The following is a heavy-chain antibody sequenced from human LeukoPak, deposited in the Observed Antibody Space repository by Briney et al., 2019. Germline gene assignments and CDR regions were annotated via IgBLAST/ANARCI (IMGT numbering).Heavy chain of an antibody. CDR3: ARGADYYGSGSFNGMDV. CDR2: IYYSGNT. Sequence: SETLSLTCTVSGGSISSYYWSWIRRPPGKRLEWIGYIYYSGNTNYNPSLKSRLTISVDTSKNQFSLRLCSVTAADTAVYYCARGADYYGSGSFNGMDVWGQGTTVTVSS. V-gene: IGHV4-59*01. J-gene: IGHJ6*02. D-gene: IGHD3-10*01. CDR1: GGSISSYY.